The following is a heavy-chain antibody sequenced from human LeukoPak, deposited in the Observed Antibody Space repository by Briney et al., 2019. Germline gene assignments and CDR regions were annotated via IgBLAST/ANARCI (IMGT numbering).Heavy chain of an antibody. CDR2: VRYNGSNK. CDR1: GFTFSCYG. J-gene: IGHJ4*02. V-gene: IGHV3-30*12. D-gene: IGHD1-26*01. CDR3: ARDLLGWELHYFDY. Sequence: PGGSLRLSCAASGFTFSCYGMHWVRQAPGKGLAWVTVVRYNGSNKYYADSVKGRFSISRDNAKNSLYLQMNSLRAEDTAVHYCARDLLGWELHYFDYWGQGTLVTVSS.